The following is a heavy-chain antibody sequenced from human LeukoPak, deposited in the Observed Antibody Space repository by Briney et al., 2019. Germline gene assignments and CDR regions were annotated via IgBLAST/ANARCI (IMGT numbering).Heavy chain of an antibody. CDR3: AREGRRQRGLGSDY. CDR2: IYYSGST. D-gene: IGHD6-19*01. J-gene: IGHJ4*02. Sequence: SETLSLTCTVSGGSISSYYWSWIRQPPGKGLEWIGYIYYSGSTNYNPSLKSRVTISVDTSKNQFSLKLSPVTAADTAVYYCAREGRRQRGLGSDYWGQGTLVTVSS. V-gene: IGHV4-59*01. CDR1: GGSISSYY.